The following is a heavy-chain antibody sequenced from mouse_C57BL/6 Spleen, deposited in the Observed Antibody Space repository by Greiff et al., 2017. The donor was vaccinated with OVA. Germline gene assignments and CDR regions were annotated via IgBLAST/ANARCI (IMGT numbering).Heavy chain of an antibody. CDR2: IDPNSGGT. D-gene: IGHD2-5*01. CDR1: GYTFTSYW. CDR3: ARAATFYSNGARDY. J-gene: IGHJ4*01. Sequence: QVQLKQSGAELVKPGASVKLSCKASGYTFTSYWMHWVKQRPGRGLEWIGRIDPNSGGTKYNEKFKSKATLTVDKPASTAYMQLSSLTSEDSAVYYCARAATFYSNGARDYWGQGTSVTVSS. V-gene: IGHV1-72*01.